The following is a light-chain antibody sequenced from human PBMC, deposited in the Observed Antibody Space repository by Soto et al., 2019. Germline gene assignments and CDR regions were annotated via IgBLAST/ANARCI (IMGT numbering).Light chain of an antibody. J-gene: IGLJ2*01. CDR3: ATWDDSLSVI. Sequence: QSVLTQPPTASRTLGQRVTISCSGSSSNIGSNFVYWYQQLPGTAPKLLIYRNDQRPSGVPDRFSGSKSGTSASLAISGLRSEDEADYYCATWDDSLSVIFGGGTKLTVL. CDR2: RND. CDR1: SSNIGSNF. V-gene: IGLV1-47*01.